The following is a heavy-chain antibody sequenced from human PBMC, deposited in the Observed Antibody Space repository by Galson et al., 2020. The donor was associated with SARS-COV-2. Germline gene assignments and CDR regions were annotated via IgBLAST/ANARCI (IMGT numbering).Heavy chain of an antibody. J-gene: IGHJ3*02. D-gene: IGHD2-2*01. CDR2: IIPIFGAA. Sequence: ASVKVSCKASGGTFNSFAISWVRQAPGQGLEWMGGIIPIFGAASYAQKFQARLTITADEATGRAYMELSSLRSDDTAVYYCARGRDIVVVPTDSDPFDIWGQGTLVTVSS. V-gene: IGHV1-69*13. CDR3: ARGRDIVVVPTDSDPFDI. CDR1: GGTFNSFA.